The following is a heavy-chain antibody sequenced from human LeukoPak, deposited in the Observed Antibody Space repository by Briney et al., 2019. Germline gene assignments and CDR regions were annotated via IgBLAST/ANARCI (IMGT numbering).Heavy chain of an antibody. CDR2: INHSGST. D-gene: IGHD2-2*01. J-gene: IGHJ6*03. CDR3: AREKEGYCSRTSCYLDYYYYYMDV. V-gene: IGHV4-34*01. Sequence: SETLSLTCAVYGGSFSGYYWSWIRQPPEKGLEWIGEINHSGSTNYNPSLKSRVTISVDTSKNQFSLKLNSVTAADTAVYYCAREKEGYCSRTSCYLDYYYYYMDVWGKGTTVTISS. CDR1: GGSFSGYY.